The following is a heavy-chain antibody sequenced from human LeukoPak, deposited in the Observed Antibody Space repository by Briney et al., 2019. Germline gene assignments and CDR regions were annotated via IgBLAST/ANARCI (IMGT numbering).Heavy chain of an antibody. CDR3: ARGLRWLQSRGDFDY. V-gene: IGHV4-34*01. D-gene: IGHD5-24*01. CDR2: INHSGST. CDR1: GGSFSGYY. Sequence: SETLSLTCAVYGGSFSGYYWSWIRQPPGKGLEWIGEINHSGSTNYNPSLKSRVTISVDTSKNQFSLKLSSVTAADTAVYYCARGLRWLQSRGDFDYWGQGTLVTVSS. J-gene: IGHJ4*02.